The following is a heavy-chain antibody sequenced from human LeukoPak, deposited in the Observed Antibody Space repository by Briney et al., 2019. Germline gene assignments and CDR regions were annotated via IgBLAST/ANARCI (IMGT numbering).Heavy chain of an antibody. J-gene: IGHJ4*02. CDR1: EFMFGSFG. Sequence: GGSLRLSCAAYEFMFGSFGMNWVRQAPGKGLEWVSSISSRSDYIYYSDSVKGRITISRDNAEKSLFLQMNSLRAEDTAVYYCARGGGAPPYYFDLWGQGTPVTVSS. CDR2: ISSRSDYI. V-gene: IGHV3-21*01. D-gene: IGHD1-26*01. CDR3: ARGGGAPPYYFDL.